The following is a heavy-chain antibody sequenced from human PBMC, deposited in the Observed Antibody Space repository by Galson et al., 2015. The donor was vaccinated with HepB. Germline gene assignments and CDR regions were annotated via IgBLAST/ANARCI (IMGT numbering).Heavy chain of an antibody. D-gene: IGHD3-16*01. J-gene: IGHJ4*02. CDR2: IKQDGSEK. CDR3: ARGGRTADY. CDR1: GITFSCLR. Sequence: LRTPFSAPGITFSCLRMSWVRQAPGEGLGWVANIKQDGSEKYYVDSVKGRFTISRDNAKNSLYLQMNSLRAEDTAVYYCARGGRTADYWGQGTLVTVSS. V-gene: IGHV3-7*01.